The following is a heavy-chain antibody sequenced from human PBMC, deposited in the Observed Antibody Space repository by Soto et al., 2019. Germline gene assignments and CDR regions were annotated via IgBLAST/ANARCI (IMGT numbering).Heavy chain of an antibody. CDR2: IIPILGIA. J-gene: IGHJ4*02. V-gene: IGHV1-69*02. CDR1: GGTFSSYT. CDR3: ARSLPDMTTLDY. Sequence: QVQLVQSGAELKKPGSSVKVSCKASGGTFSSYTISWVRQAPGQGLEWMGRIIPILGIANYAQKFQGRVTITADKSTSTAYMELSSLRSEDTAVYYCARSLPDMTTLDYWGQGTLVTVSS. D-gene: IGHD4-17*01.